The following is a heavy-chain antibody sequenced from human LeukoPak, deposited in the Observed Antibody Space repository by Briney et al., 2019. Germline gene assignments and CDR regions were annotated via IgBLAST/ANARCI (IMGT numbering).Heavy chain of an antibody. Sequence: SETLSLTCTVSGGSISSSSYYWGWIRQPPGKGLEWIGSIYYSGSTYYNPSLKSRVTISVDTSKNQFSLKLSSVTAADTAVYCCARDGYIAAAGPNWFDPWGQGTLVTVSS. CDR3: ARDGYIAAAGPNWFDP. CDR1: GGSISSSSYY. D-gene: IGHD6-13*01. J-gene: IGHJ5*02. V-gene: IGHV4-39*07. CDR2: IYYSGST.